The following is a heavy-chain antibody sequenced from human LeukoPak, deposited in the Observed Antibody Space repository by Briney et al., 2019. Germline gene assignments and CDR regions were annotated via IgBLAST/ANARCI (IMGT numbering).Heavy chain of an antibody. CDR2: IIPIFGTA. CDR3: ARASPDCSSTSCYPRLHDY. V-gene: IGHV1-69*05. Sequence: SVKVSCKASGGTFSSYAISWVRQAPGQGLEWMGGIIPIFGTANYAQKFQGRVTITTDESTSTAYMELSSLRSEDTAVYYCARASPDCSSTSCYPRLHDYWGQGTLVTVSS. D-gene: IGHD2-2*01. CDR1: GGTFSSYA. J-gene: IGHJ4*02.